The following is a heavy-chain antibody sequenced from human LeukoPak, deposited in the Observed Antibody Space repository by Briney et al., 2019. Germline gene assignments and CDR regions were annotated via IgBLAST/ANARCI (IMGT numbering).Heavy chain of an antibody. J-gene: IGHJ3*01. D-gene: IGHD2-2*01. Sequence: GGSLRLSCATSGFTFNNNAMSWVRQAPGKRLEWVSAINGGGDATEYADSVKGRFTVSRDNSKNTLYLQMNSLRPEDTAVYYCARCTASCYANAFDVWGQGTLLTVSS. V-gene: IGHV3-23*01. CDR2: INGGGDAT. CDR3: ARCTASCYANAFDV. CDR1: GFTFNNNA.